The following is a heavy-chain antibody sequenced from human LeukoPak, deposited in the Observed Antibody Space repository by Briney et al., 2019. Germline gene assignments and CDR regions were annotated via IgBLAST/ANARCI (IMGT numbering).Heavy chain of an antibody. Sequence: GGSLRLSCAASGSTFSSYEMNWVRQAPGKGLEWVSYISSSGSTIYYADSVKGRFTISRDNAKNSLYLQMNTLRAEDRAVYYCSREYSGSYCAFDILFRATIVTVSS. D-gene: IGHD1-26*01. CDR1: GSTFSSYE. CDR3: SREYSGSYCAFDI. CDR2: ISSSGSTI. V-gene: IGHV3-48*03. J-gene: IGHJ3*02.